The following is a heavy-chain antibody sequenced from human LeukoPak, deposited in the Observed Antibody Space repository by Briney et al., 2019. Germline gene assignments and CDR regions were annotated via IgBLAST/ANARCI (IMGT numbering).Heavy chain of an antibody. D-gene: IGHD3-3*01. V-gene: IGHV4-39*01. CDR3: ARHPKITIFGVVKGDWFDP. Sequence: PSETLSLTCTVSGGSISSSSYYWGWIRQPPGKGLERIGSIYYSGSTYYNPSLKSRVTISVDTSKNQFSLKLSSVTAADTAVYYCARHPKITIFGVVKGDWFDPWGQGTLVTVSS. CDR1: GGSISSSSYY. J-gene: IGHJ5*02. CDR2: IYYSGST.